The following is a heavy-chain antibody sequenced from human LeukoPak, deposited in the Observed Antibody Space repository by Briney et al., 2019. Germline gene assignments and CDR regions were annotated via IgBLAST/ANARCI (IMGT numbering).Heavy chain of an antibody. V-gene: IGHV1-46*01. CDR1: GDTFTIYY. D-gene: IGHD2-2*01. J-gene: IGHJ5*02. CDR3: ARARVPGWFDP. CDR2: INPSGGST. Sequence: ASVKVSCKASGDTFTIYYIHWVRQAPGQGLEWMGIINPSGGSTSYAQKFQGRVTMTRDTSTSTVYMELSSLRSEDTALYYCARARVPGWFDPWGQGTLVTVSS.